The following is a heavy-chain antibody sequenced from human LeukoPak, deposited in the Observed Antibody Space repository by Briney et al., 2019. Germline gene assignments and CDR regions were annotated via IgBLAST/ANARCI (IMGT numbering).Heavy chain of an antibody. V-gene: IGHV3-53*01. J-gene: IGHJ4*02. D-gene: IGHD6-19*01. CDR1: GFTVSSAY. CDR3: ASPGYYSGSWKFDF. CDR2: LYTSGHT. Sequence: PGGSLRLSCAASGFTVSSAYMSWFRQVPGKRLQWVSLLYTSGHTIYADSVKGRFTISRDNSKNTLYLQMNSLTDEDTALYYCASPGYYSGSWKFDFWGQGTLVTVSS.